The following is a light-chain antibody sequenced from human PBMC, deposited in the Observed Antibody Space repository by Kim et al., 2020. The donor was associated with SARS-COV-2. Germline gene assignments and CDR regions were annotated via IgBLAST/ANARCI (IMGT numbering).Light chain of an antibody. V-gene: IGLV3-21*04. CDR2: YDS. Sequence: PGKTAGITCGGNNIGSKSVHWYQQKPGQAPVLVIYYDSDRPSGIPERFSGCNSGNTATLTISRVEAGDEADYYCQVWDSSSDHPVFGGGTQLTVL. CDR3: QVWDSSSDHPV. CDR1: NIGSKS. J-gene: IGLJ3*02.